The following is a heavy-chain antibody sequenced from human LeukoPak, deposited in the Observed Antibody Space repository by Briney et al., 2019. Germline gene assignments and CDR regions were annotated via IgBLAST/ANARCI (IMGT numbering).Heavy chain of an antibody. J-gene: IGHJ4*02. Sequence: GGSLRLSCAASGFTFSSYSMNWVRQAPGKGLEWVSYISSSSSTIYYADSVQGRFTISRDNAKNSLYLQMNSLRAEDTAVYYCARGRFGRDGYNSFDYWGQGTLVTVSS. CDR1: GFTFSSYS. CDR2: ISSSSSTI. CDR3: ARGRFGRDGYNSFDY. D-gene: IGHD5-24*01. V-gene: IGHV3-48*01.